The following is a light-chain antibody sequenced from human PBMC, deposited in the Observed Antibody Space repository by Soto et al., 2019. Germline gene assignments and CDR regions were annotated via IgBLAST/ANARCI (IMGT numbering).Light chain of an antibody. CDR3: QHYTNWPLT. CDR2: GAS. Sequence: ENVMTQSPATLSVSSGERTTLSCRASHSVSSRLAWYQQKPGQAPRLLIYGASTRATGLPARFSGSGSGTEFTLTISSLQSEDFAVYYCQHYTNWPLTFGGGTKVDIK. V-gene: IGKV3-15*01. J-gene: IGKJ4*01. CDR1: HSVSSR.